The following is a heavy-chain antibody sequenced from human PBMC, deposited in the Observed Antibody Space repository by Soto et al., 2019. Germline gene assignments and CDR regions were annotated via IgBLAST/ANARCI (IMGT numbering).Heavy chain of an antibody. V-gene: IGHV4-39*01. Sequence: SETLSLTCAVSGGSISSSNYFWGWIRQPPGKGLEWIGSIFYTGTTYSKPSLKSRVTISVDTSKNQFSLKLISVTAADTAVYYCARTWGFTSPAEYFEYWGQGTPVTVS. CDR3: ARTWGFTSPAEYFEY. CDR1: GGSISSSNYF. CDR2: IFYTGTT. D-gene: IGHD2-2*01. J-gene: IGHJ4*02.